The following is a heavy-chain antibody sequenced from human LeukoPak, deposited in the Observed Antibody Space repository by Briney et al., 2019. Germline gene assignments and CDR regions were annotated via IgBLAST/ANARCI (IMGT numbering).Heavy chain of an antibody. CDR1: GFTFSSYA. CDR2: LSGSGDDT. Sequence: PGGSLRLSCAASGFTFSSYAMSWVRQAPGKGLEWVSGLSGSGDDTYHADSVKGRFTISRDNSKNTLYLRMNSLRAEDTAVYYCVVRRGGDGYNTFDYWGQGTLVTVSS. V-gene: IGHV3-23*01. J-gene: IGHJ4*02. CDR3: VVRRGGDGYNTFDY. D-gene: IGHD5-24*01.